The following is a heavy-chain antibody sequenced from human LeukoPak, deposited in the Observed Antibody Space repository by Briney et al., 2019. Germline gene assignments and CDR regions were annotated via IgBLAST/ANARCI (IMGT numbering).Heavy chain of an antibody. CDR3: AKPTSATCYDAFDI. Sequence: GGSLRLSCAASGFTFSCYAMSWVRQAPGKGLEWVSTISRNSDNTFYANSVRGRFSISRDNSKITLFLQMSSLRAEDTAIYYCAKPTSATCYDAFDIWGQGTMVTVSS. V-gene: IGHV3-23*01. J-gene: IGHJ3*02. CDR2: ISRNSDNT. D-gene: IGHD2-15*01. CDR1: GFTFSCYA.